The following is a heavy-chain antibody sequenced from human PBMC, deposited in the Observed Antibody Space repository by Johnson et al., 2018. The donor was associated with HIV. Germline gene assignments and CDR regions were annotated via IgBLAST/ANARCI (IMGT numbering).Heavy chain of an antibody. D-gene: IGHD6-19*01. CDR3: ASRSEQWLGAFDI. J-gene: IGHJ3*02. CDR1: GFTFSSYG. CDR2: IRYDGSNK. V-gene: IGHV3-30*02. Sequence: QVQLVESGGGVVQPGGSLRLSCAASGFTFSSYGMHWVRQAPGKGLEWVAFIRYDGSNKYYVDYVKGRFTISRDNAKNSLYLQMSILRAEDTAVYYCASRSEQWLGAFDIWGQGTMVTVSS.